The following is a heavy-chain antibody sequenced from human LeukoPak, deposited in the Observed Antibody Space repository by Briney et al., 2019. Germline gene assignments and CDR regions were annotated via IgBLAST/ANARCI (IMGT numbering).Heavy chain of an antibody. D-gene: IGHD1-26*01. CDR2: INPNSGGT. Sequence: ASVKVSCKASGYTFTGYYMHWVRQAPGQGLELMGRINPNSGGTNYAQKFQGRVTMTRDTSISTAYMELSRLRSDDTAVYYCARYSGSYSDAGADFDYWGQGTLVTVSS. CDR1: GYTFTGYY. CDR3: ARYSGSYSDAGADFDY. J-gene: IGHJ4*02. V-gene: IGHV1-2*06.